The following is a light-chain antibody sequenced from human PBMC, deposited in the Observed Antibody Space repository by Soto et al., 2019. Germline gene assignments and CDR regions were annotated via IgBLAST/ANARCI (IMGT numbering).Light chain of an antibody. V-gene: IGLV2-8*01. J-gene: IGLJ2*01. CDR2: DVS. CDR1: SSDVGGYNY. Sequence: QYALTQPPSASGSPGQSVTISCTGTSSDVGGYNYVSWYQQHPGKAPKLMIYDVSERPSGVPDRFSGSKSGNTASLTVSGLQAEDEADYYCSSYGGSNNLIFGGGTKLTVL. CDR3: SSYGGSNNLI.